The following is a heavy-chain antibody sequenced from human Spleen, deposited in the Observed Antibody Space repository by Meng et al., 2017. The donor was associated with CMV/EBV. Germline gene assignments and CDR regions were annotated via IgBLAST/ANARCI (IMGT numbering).Heavy chain of an antibody. Sequence: SVKVSCKASGGTFSSYGVSWVRQAPGQGLEWVGGIIPMFGATTYSQDFQGRVTITADELTTTVHMELSSLKSEDTAIYYCATEKPLDTLSVRLFDYWGQGTRVTVSS. V-gene: IGHV1-69*13. CDR2: IIPMFGAT. D-gene: IGHD5-18*01. CDR3: ATEKPLDTLSVRLFDY. CDR1: GGTFSSYG. J-gene: IGHJ4*02.